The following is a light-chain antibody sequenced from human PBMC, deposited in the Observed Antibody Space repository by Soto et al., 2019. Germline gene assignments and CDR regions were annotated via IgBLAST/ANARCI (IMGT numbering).Light chain of an antibody. J-gene: IGKJ1*01. Sequence: EIVLTQSPGTLSLSPGERATLSCRASQSVTSNYLAWYQQKPGQAPRLLIYGVSSRATGVPDRFSGSGSGTDFTRTISRLEPEDFAVYYCQQYTDWPLTFGQGTKVDIK. CDR1: QSVTSNY. CDR3: QQYTDWPLT. V-gene: IGKV3-20*01. CDR2: GVS.